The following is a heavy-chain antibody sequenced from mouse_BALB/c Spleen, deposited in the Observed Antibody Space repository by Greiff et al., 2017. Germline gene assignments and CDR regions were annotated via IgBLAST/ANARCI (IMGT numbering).Heavy chain of an antibody. J-gene: IGHJ2*01. V-gene: IGHV2-9*02. D-gene: IGHD1-1*01. CDR2: IWAGGST. CDR1: GFSLTSYG. Sequence: VKLMESGPGLVAPSQSLSITCTVSGFSLTSYGVHWVRQPPGKGLEWLGVIWAGGSTNYNSALMSRLSISKDNSKSQVFLKMNSLQTDDTAMYYCAREDYYGSRRYYFDYWGQGTTLTVSS. CDR3: AREDYYGSRRYYFDY.